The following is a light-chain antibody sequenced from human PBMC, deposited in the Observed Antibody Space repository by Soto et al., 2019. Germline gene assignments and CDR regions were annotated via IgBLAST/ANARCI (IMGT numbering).Light chain of an antibody. CDR2: SDS. Sequence: SYELTQPPSVSVAPGKTARVTCGGNNIGSKSVHWYQQKPGQAPVLVIYSDSDRPSAIPERFSGSNSANTATLTISRVEAGDEADYYWQVWDSGSDHVVFGGGTKLTVL. J-gene: IGLJ2*01. CDR1: NIGSKS. CDR3: QVWDSGSDHVV. V-gene: IGLV3-21*04.